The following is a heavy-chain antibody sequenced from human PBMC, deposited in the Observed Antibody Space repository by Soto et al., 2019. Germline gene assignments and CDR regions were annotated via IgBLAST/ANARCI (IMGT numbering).Heavy chain of an antibody. CDR2: IYHSGST. CDR3: AIYCGSDSCFTSQGWNP. Sequence: SETLSLTCAVSGYSIRNGYYWGWIRQPPGKGLEWIGTIYHSGSTYYNPSLKSRVTISVDASENHFSLKLSSVTAADTAVYYCAIYCGSDSCFTSQGWNPWGQGTLVTVSS. V-gene: IGHV4-38-2*01. CDR1: GYSIRNGYY. J-gene: IGHJ5*02. D-gene: IGHD2-2*02.